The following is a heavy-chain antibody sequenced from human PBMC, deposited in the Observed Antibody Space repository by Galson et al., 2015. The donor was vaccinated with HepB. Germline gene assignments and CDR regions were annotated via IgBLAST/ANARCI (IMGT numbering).Heavy chain of an antibody. V-gene: IGHV3-23*01. CDR2: ISGSGGST. D-gene: IGHD3-10*01. J-gene: IGHJ6*02. Sequence: SLRLSCAASGFTFSSYAMSWVRQAPGKGLEWVSAISGSGGSTYYANSVKGRFTISRDNSKNTLYLQMNSLRAEDTAVYYCARGIPYSYGMDVWGQGTTVTVSS. CDR3: ARGIPYSYGMDV. CDR1: GFTFSSYA.